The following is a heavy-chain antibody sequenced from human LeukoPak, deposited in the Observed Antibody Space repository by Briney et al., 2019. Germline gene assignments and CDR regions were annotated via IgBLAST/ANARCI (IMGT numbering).Heavy chain of an antibody. CDR2: IIPILDIA. V-gene: IGHV1-69*04. Sequence: RASVKVPCKASGGTFSSYAISWVRQAPGQGLEWMGRIIPILDIANYAQKFQGRVTITADKSTSTAYMELSSLRSEDAAVYYCARDLGYGDFRGWGQGTLVTVSS. CDR1: GGTFSSYA. J-gene: IGHJ4*02. D-gene: IGHD4-17*01. CDR3: ARDLGYGDFRG.